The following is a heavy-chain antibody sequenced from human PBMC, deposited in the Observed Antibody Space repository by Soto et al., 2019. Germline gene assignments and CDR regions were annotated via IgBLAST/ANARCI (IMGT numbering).Heavy chain of an antibody. CDR2: IWFDGSDK. D-gene: IGHD2-15*01. V-gene: IGHV3-33*01. Sequence: VGSLRLSCAASGFTFSSYGMHWVRQAPGKGLEWVALIWFDGSDKYYTESVKGRFTISRDNSKSTLYLQMNSLRAEDTAVYYCARLYCSASSCYSVGAFDIRGQGTMVTVSS. CDR3: ARLYCSASSCYSVGAFDI. J-gene: IGHJ3*02. CDR1: GFTFSSYG.